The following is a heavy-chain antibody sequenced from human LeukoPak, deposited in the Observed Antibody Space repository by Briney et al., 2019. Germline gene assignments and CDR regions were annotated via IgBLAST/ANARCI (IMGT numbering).Heavy chain of an antibody. CDR3: AASQYYYDSSGYFPGAFDI. V-gene: IGHV4-59*11. CDR1: GGSISSHY. Sequence: SETLSLTCTVSGGSISSHYWSWIRQPPGKGLEWIGYIYYSGSTNYNPSLKSRVTISVDTSKNQFSLKLSSVTAADTAVYYCAASQYYYDSSGYFPGAFDIWGQGTMVTVSS. CDR2: IYYSGST. D-gene: IGHD3-22*01. J-gene: IGHJ3*02.